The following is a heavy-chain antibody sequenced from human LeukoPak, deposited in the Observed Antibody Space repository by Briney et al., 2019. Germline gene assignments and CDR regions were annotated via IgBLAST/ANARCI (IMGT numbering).Heavy chain of an antibody. V-gene: IGHV6-1*01. CDR3: ARDRVTAMVGIDY. CDR1: GDSVSSNSVT. Sequence: SQTLSLTCAISGDSVSSNSVTWNWIRQSPSRGLEWLGRTYYRSKWYNDYAVSVKSRITINPDTSKNQFSLQLNSVTPEDTAVYYCARDRVTAMVGIDYWGQGTLVTVSS. J-gene: IGHJ4*02. CDR2: TYYRSKWYN. D-gene: IGHD5-18*01.